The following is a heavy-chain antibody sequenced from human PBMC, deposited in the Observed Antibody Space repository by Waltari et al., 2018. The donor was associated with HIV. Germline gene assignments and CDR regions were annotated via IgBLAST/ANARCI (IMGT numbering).Heavy chain of an antibody. D-gene: IGHD3-16*01. J-gene: IGHJ4*02. CDR3: AGHGRMGGGTHRRYFDY. Sequence: QLQLQESGPGLVKPSETLSLTCSVSGDSISSSSYYWGWVRQPPGKSLEWIGGIFYTGSTYSHPSLKRRVTLSVDTSRSRFSLKRSSVTAADTAVYYCAGHGRMGGGTHRRYFDYWGQGTLVTVSS. CDR1: GDSISSSSYY. V-gene: IGHV4-39*01. CDR2: IFYTGST.